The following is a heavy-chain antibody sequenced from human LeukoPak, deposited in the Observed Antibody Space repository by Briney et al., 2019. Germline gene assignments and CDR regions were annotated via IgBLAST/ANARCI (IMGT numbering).Heavy chain of an antibody. CDR2: ISWNSGSI. D-gene: IGHD6-13*01. J-gene: IGHJ4*02. CDR1: SSGGYY. V-gene: IGHV3-9*01. CDR3: AKDIQVDDSSSWWY. Sequence: SSGGYYWSWIRQAPGKGLEWVSGISWNSGSIGYADSVKGRFTISRDNAKNSLYLQMNSLRAEDTALYYCAKDIQVDDSSSWWYWGQGTLVTVSS.